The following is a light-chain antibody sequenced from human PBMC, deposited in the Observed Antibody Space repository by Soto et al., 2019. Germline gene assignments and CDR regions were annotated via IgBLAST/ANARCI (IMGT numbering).Light chain of an antibody. V-gene: IGKV3-11*01. CDR3: QQRNNRPLT. CDR2: DTS. CDR1: QSVSSY. Sequence: FLLTQSPATLSLSPGERPTLSCRASQSVSSYLAWYQQKPGQAPRXLIYDTSIRATGIPARFSGSGSGTDLTLTISSLHPEDFAVYYCQQRNNRPLTFGQGTRGDIK. J-gene: IGKJ5*01.